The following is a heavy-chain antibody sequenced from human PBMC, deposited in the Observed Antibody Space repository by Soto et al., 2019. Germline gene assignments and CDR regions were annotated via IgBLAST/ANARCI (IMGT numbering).Heavy chain of an antibody. Sequence: SETLSLTXSVSGGSMRSYYWNWLRQPAGKGLEWIGRIYSRGDTNYNPSVKSRVTMSVDTSKNEFSLRLNSVTAAGTAVYYCAGIGEDVYYGMDVWGQGTTVTVSS. CDR1: GGSMRSYY. J-gene: IGHJ6*02. D-gene: IGHD2-21*01. CDR3: AGIGEDVYYGMDV. V-gene: IGHV4-4*07. CDR2: IYSRGDT.